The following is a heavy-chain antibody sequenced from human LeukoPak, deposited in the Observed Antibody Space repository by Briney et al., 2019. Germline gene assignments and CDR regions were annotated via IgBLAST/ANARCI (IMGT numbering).Heavy chain of an antibody. Sequence: SETLSLTCAVYSGSFSGYYWSWIRQPPGKGLEWIGEINHSGSTNYNPSLKSRVTISVDTSKNQFSLKLSSVTAADTAVYYCARGGGYYGSGYDYYYMDVWGKGTTVTVSS. CDR2: INHSGST. CDR1: SGSFSGYY. J-gene: IGHJ6*03. V-gene: IGHV4-34*01. CDR3: ARGGGYYGSGYDYYYMDV. D-gene: IGHD3-10*01.